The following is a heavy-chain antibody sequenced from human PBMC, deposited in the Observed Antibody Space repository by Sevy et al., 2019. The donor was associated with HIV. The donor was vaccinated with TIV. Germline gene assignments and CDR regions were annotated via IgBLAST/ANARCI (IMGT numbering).Heavy chain of an antibody. CDR1: GFTFSNVW. Sequence: GGSLRLSCAASGFTFSNVWMSWVRQAPGKGLQWVAHFKSKTDGGTTDYAAPVRGRFTISRDDSKNTLSLQMNSLKTEETDVYYCTTGGSLFQHWGQGTLVTVSS. J-gene: IGHJ1*01. CDR2: FKSKTDGGTT. D-gene: IGHD3-16*01. CDR3: TTGGSLFQH. V-gene: IGHV3-15*01.